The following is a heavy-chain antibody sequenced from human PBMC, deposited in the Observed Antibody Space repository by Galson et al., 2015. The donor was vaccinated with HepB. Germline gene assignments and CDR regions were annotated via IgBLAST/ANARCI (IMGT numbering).Heavy chain of an antibody. V-gene: IGHV4-61*01. CDR3: ARRIAAAGTRYYYYYYGMDV. CDR1: GGSVSSGSYY. CDR2: IYYSGST. Sequence: TLSLTCTVSGGSVSSGSYYWSWIRQPPGKGLEWIGYIYYSGSTNYNPSLKSRVTISVDTSKNQFSLKLSSVTAADTAVYYCARRIAAAGTRYYYYYYGMDVWGQGTTVTVSS. D-gene: IGHD6-13*01. J-gene: IGHJ6*02.